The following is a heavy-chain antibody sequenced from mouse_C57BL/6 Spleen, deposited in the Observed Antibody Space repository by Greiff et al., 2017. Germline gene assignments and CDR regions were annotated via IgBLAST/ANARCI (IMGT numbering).Heavy chain of an antibody. J-gene: IGHJ3*01. CDR2: IDPGSGNT. D-gene: IGHD2-5*01. CDR1: GYTFTDYY. V-gene: IGHV1-76*01. CDR3: ARDYSNYGGVAY. Sequence: QVQLQQSGAELVRPGASVKLSCKASGYTFTDYYINWVRQRPGQGLEWIARIDPGSGNTYYNEKFKGKATLTAEKSSSTAYMHLSSLTSEDSAVYCSARDYSNYGGVAYWGQGTLVTVAA.